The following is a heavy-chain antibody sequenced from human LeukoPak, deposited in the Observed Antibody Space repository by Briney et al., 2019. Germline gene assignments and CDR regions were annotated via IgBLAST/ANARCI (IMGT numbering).Heavy chain of an antibody. J-gene: IGHJ6*02. V-gene: IGHV3-74*01. D-gene: IGHD1-1*01. Sequence: GGSRRLSCAASGFAFSTYWMHWVRKAPGKGLVWVSRIDSDGSDTSYADSVKGRFTISRDNAKNTLYLQINSLRADDTAVYYCTRDRRYGGMDVWGQGTTVTVSS. CDR3: TRDRRYGGMDV. CDR1: GFAFSTYW. CDR2: IDSDGSDT.